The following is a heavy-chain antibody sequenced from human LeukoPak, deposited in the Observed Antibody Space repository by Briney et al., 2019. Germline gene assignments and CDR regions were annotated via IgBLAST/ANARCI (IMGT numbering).Heavy chain of an antibody. D-gene: IGHD3-22*01. CDR3: ARESWDPYYYDSSGKHYYFDY. CDR1: GHTFTGYY. V-gene: IGHV1-2*02. CDR2: INPNSGGT. J-gene: IGHJ4*02. Sequence: ASVKVSCKASGHTFTGYYMHWVRQAPGQGLEWMGWINPNSGGTNYAQKFQGRVTMTRDTSISTAYMELSRLRSDDTAVYYCARESWDPYYYDSSGKHYYFDYWGQGTLVTVSS.